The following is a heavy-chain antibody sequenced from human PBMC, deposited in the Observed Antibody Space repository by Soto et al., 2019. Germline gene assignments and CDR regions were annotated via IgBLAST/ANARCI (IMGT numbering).Heavy chain of an antibody. CDR1: GFTFSSYA. J-gene: IGHJ6*01. V-gene: IGHV3-30-3*01. Sequence: QVQLVESGGGVVQPGRSLRLSCAASGFTFSSYAMHWVRQAPGKGLEWVAVISYDGSNKYYADSVKGRFTISRDNSKNTLYLQMNSLRAEDTAVYYCARDPTFDWLLLNSYGMDVW. D-gene: IGHD3-9*01. CDR3: ARDPTFDWLLLNSYGMDV. CDR2: ISYDGSNK.